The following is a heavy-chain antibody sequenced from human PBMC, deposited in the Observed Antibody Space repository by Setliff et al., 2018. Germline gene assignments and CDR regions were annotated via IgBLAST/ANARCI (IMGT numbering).Heavy chain of an antibody. V-gene: IGHV4-31*11. CDR3: ARGDSFYYFMDV. CDR1: GVSISSASYH. J-gene: IGHJ6*03. Sequence: LSLTCVVSGVSISSASYHWNWIRQRPGKGLEWIGYIYYSGSTHYSPSLKSRLTISVDTSKNHFSLKLNSVTAADTAVYYCARGDSFYYFMDVWGKGTTVTVSS. CDR2: IYYSGST.